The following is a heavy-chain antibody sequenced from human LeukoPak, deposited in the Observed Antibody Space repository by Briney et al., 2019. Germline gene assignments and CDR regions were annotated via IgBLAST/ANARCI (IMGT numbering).Heavy chain of an antibody. CDR1: GFILYDYA. D-gene: IGHD3-10*01. V-gene: IGHV3-43*02. Sequence: GGSLRLSCAGSGFILYDYAMHWGRQAPGKGLWWVSLISGDGGSTHYVDSVKGRLTIYRDNSKNSLFLQMNSLRSEDPGVYYCAKVGASGSYYRWFDSWGQGILVTVSS. J-gene: IGHJ5*01. CDR2: ISGDGGST. CDR3: AKVGASGSYYRWFDS.